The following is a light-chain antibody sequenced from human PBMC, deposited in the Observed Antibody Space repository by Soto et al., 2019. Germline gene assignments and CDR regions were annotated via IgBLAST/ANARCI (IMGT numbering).Light chain of an antibody. J-gene: IGKJ1*01. V-gene: IGKV3-11*01. Sequence: EIVLTQSPGTLSLSPGERATLSFRASQSVISSYLAWYQQKPGQAPRLLIYDASNRATGIPARFSGSGSGTDFTLTISSLEPEDFAVYYCQQRSNWPPPWAFGQGTKVDIK. CDR3: QQRSNWPPPWA. CDR2: DAS. CDR1: QSVISSY.